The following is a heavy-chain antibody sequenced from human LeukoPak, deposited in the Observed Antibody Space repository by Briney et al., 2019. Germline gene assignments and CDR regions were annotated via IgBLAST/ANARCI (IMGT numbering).Heavy chain of an antibody. Sequence: KAGGSLRLSCAASGFTFSSYSMNWVRQAPGKGLEWVSSISSSSSYIYYADSVKGRFTIPRDNAKDSLYLQMNSLRAEDTAVYYCARDGAPYISYGMDVWGQGTTVTVSS. V-gene: IGHV3-21*01. J-gene: IGHJ6*02. CDR1: GFTFSSYS. D-gene: IGHD2-21*01. CDR2: ISSSSSYI. CDR3: ARDGAPYISYGMDV.